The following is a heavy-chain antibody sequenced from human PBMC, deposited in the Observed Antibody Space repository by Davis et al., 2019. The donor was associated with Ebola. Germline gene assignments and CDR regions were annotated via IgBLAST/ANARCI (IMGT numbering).Heavy chain of an antibody. J-gene: IGHJ4*02. D-gene: IGHD6-19*01. CDR2: INHSGST. CDR1: GGPFSGYY. Sequence: SETLSLTCAAYGGPFSGYYWSWIRQPPGKGLDWTREINHSGSTTYNPSLKSRVTISVATSKNQFSLKLSSVTAADTAGYYCARASGWYDRVDYWGQGTLVTVSS. CDR3: ARASGWYDRVDY. V-gene: IGHV4-34*01.